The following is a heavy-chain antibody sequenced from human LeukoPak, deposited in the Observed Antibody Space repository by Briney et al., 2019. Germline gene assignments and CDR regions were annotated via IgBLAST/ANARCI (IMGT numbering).Heavy chain of an antibody. CDR3: ARDSRVSADY. CDR2: IDPKSGGT. Sequence: ASVKISCKTYGYTFSGYYIHWVRQAPGQGLEWLGRIDPKSGGTGFAHNFQGRVTMTTDTSISTVYMDLSSLRSDDTAVYYCARDSRVSADYWGQGTLVTVSS. V-gene: IGHV1-2*06. D-gene: IGHD2-8*01. CDR1: GYTFSGYY. J-gene: IGHJ4*02.